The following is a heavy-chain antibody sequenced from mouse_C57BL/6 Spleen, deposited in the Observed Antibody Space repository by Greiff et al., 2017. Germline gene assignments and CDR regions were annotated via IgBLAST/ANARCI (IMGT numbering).Heavy chain of an antibody. CDR3: SLVATRPYYCAMDY. Sequence: QVQLQQSGAELVKPGASVKLSCKASGYTFTSYWMHWVKQRPGRGLEWIGRIDPNSGGTKYNEKFKSKATLTVDKSSSTAYMQLSSLTSEDSAVYYCSLVATRPYYCAMDYWGQGPSVTVAS. D-gene: IGHD1-1*01. CDR1: GYTFTSYW. J-gene: IGHJ4*01. V-gene: IGHV1-72*01. CDR2: IDPNSGGT.